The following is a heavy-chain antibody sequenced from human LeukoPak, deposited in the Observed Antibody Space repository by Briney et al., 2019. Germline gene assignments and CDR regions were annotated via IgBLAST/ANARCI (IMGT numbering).Heavy chain of an antibody. V-gene: IGHV3-15*01. D-gene: IGHD5-24*01. Sequence: GRSLRPSCAACGFTFSNAWMSWVRQAAGKGREWDGRTKSKTARGSTDDAAPVKGRFSVSRDDSKNTLYLQMNSLKTEDTAVYYCTTDTIVEMATITSLFDYWGQGTLVTVSS. J-gene: IGHJ4*02. CDR1: GFTFSNAW. CDR3: TTDTIVEMATITSLFDY. CDR2: TKSKTARGST.